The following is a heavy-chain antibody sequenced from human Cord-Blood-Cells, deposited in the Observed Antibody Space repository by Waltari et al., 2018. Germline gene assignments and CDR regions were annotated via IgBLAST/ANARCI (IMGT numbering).Heavy chain of an antibody. J-gene: IGHJ4*02. CDR2: IKHRGST. Sequence: QVQLQQWGAGLLKPSETLSLTCAVYGGSFSGYYWSWIRQPPGKGREWIGEIKHRGSTNNNPSRKRRVTISVDTSKNQFSLKLSSVTAADTAVYYCASRGTGIDYWGQGTLVTVSS. D-gene: IGHD3-9*01. V-gene: IGHV4-34*01. CDR1: GGSFSGYY. CDR3: ASRGTGIDY.